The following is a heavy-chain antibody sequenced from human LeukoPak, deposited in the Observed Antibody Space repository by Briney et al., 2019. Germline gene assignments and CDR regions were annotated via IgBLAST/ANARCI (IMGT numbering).Heavy chain of an antibody. Sequence: SETLSLTCTVSGGSISSYYWSWIRQPPGKGLEWIGYIYYSGSTNYNPSLKSRVTISVDTSKNQFSLKLSSVTAADTAVYYCATFHSSCWYLDYWGQGTLVTVSS. CDR2: IYYSGST. D-gene: IGHD6-13*01. CDR1: GGSISSYY. CDR3: ATFHSSCWYLDY. J-gene: IGHJ4*02. V-gene: IGHV4-59*01.